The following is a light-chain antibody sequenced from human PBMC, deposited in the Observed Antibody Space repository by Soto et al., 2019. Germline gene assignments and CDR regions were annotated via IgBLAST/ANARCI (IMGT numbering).Light chain of an antibody. J-gene: IGLJ3*02. Sequence: QSALTQPASVSGSPGQSITISCTGTSSDVGGYNYVSWYQQHPGKAPKLMIYEFSNRPSGVSNRFSGSKSGNTASLAISGLQAEDEADYYCSSYTSSSTRVFGGGTKVTVL. CDR2: EFS. CDR1: SSDVGGYNY. V-gene: IGLV2-14*01. CDR3: SSYTSSSTRV.